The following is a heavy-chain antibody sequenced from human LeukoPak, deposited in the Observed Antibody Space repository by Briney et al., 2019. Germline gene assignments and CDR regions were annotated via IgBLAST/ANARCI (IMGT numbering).Heavy chain of an antibody. CDR1: GGSINSYY. CDR2: IYYSGST. Sequence: SETLSLTCTVSGGSINSYYWSWIRQPPGKGLEWIGYIYYSGSTNYNPSLRSRVAISVDTSKNQFSLKLSSVTAADTAVYYCARDGGSGWYDYWGQGILVTVSS. J-gene: IGHJ4*02. CDR3: ARDGGSGWYDY. V-gene: IGHV4-59*12. D-gene: IGHD6-19*01.